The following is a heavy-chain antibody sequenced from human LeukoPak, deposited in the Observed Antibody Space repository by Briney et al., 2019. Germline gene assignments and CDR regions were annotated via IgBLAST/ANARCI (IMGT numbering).Heavy chain of an antibody. CDR2: IKQDGSEK. CDR3: ARVTYYYDSSGYLGWFDP. Sequence: PGGSLRLSCAASGFTFSDYYMSWIRQAPGKGLEWVANIKQDGSEKHYGDSVKGRFTISRDNAKNSLYLQMNSLRAEDTAVYYCARVTYYYDSSGYLGWFDPWGQGTLVTVSS. J-gene: IGHJ5*02. D-gene: IGHD3-22*01. V-gene: IGHV3-7*01. CDR1: GFTFSDYY.